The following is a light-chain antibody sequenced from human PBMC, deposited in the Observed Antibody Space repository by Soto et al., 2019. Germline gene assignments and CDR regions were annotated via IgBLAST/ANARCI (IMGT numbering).Light chain of an antibody. CDR1: QSVSSY. Sequence: EIVLTQSPATLSLSPGERATLSCRASQSVSSYLAWYQQKPGQAPRLLIYDASNRATDIPARFSGSGSGTDFTLTISSLEPEDFAVYYCQRRSNWLGITFGQGIRMEI. CDR2: DAS. CDR3: QRRSNWLGIT. V-gene: IGKV3-11*01. J-gene: IGKJ5*01.